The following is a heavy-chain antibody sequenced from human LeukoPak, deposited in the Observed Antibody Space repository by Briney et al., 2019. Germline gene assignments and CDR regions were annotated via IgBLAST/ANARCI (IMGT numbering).Heavy chain of an antibody. D-gene: IGHD6-13*01. Sequence: GRSLILSCAASGFTFSSYAMSWVRQAPGKGLEWVSAINASGGSTYYADSVKGRFTISRDNSKNTLYLQMKSLRAEETAVYYCAIPAGIADHDDCGQRTLVTASS. CDR3: AIPAGIADHDD. J-gene: IGHJ4*02. CDR1: GFTFSSYA. CDR2: INASGGST. V-gene: IGHV3-23*01.